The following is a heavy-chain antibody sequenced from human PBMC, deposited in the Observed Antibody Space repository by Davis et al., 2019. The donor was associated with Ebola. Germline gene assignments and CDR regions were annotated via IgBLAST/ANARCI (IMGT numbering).Heavy chain of an antibody. CDR3: ARLTVGP. Sequence: SETLSLTCTVSGGSISSSSYYWGWVRQPPGKGLEWLGCIYYSGGTHYNPSLNSRVTMSVDTSKNQFSLKLSSVTAADTAVYYCARLTVGPWGQGALVTVSS. CDR2: IYYSGGT. CDR1: GGSISSSSYY. J-gene: IGHJ5*02. V-gene: IGHV4-39*01. D-gene: IGHD4-23*01.